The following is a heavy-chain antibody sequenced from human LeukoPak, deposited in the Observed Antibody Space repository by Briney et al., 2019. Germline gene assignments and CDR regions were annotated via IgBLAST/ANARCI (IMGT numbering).Heavy chain of an antibody. D-gene: IGHD6-19*01. V-gene: IGHV3-23*01. CDR3: AKDLDTGWYNPFDY. CDR1: GFTFSSHA. J-gene: IGHJ4*02. CDR2: TSGSGGST. Sequence: GGSLRLSCAASGFTFSSHAMSWVRQAPGKGLEWVSGTSGSGGSTYYADSVKGRFTISRDNSKNTLYLQMNSLRAEDTAVYYCAKDLDTGWYNPFDYWGQGTLVTVSS.